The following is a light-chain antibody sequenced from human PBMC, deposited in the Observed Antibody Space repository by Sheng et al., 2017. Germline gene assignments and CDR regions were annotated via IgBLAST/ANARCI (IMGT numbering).Light chain of an antibody. J-gene: IGKJ2*01. CDR3: QQSYSAPYTT. Sequence: DIQMTQSPSSLSASVGDRVTISCRASQYINDYVSWYQQEPGKAPELLISAASTLQRGVPSRFSGSGSGTDFTLTISSLQPEDFATYFCQQSYSAPYTTFGQGTKLEIK. CDR2: AAS. CDR1: QYINDY. V-gene: IGKV1-39*01.